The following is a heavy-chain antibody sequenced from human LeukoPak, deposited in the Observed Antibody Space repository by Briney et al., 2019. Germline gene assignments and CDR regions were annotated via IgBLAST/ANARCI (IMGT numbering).Heavy chain of an antibody. CDR2: TYYRSKWYN. Sequence: SQTLSLTCAISGDSVSTNSAAWNWIRQSPSRGLEWLGRTYYRSKWYNDYAVSVKSRITINPDTSKNQFSLQLNSATPEDTAVYYCARDLGVLSSWSKYDYWGQGSVVTVSS. CDR3: ARDLGVLSSWSKYDY. J-gene: IGHJ4*02. CDR1: GDSVSTNSAA. D-gene: IGHD6-13*01. V-gene: IGHV6-1*01.